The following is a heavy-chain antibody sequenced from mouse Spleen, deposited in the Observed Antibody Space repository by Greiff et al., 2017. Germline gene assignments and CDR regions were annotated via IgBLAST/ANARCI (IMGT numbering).Heavy chain of an antibody. D-gene: IGHD2-14*01. CDR2: ISGGGSYT. CDR3: ARSDDRYDGAMDY. J-gene: IGHJ4*01. CDR1: GFTFSSYG. Sequence: EVKVVESGGGLVKPGGSLKLSCAASGFTFSSYGMSWVRQTPEKRLEWVATISGGGSYTYYPDSVKGRFTISRDNAKNNLYLQMSSLRSEDTALYYCARSDDRYDGAMDYWGQGTSVTVSS. V-gene: IGHV5-9-2*01.